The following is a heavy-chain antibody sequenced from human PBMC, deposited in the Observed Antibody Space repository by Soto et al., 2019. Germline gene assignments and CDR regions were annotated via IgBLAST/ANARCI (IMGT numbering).Heavy chain of an antibody. CDR3: ARRGTSTGTDHSDYYYYMDV. CDR1: GGSISSYY. J-gene: IGHJ6*03. CDR2: IYYSGST. Sequence: SETLSLTCTVSGGSISSYYWSWIRQPPGKGLEWIGYIYYSGSTNYNPSLKSRVTISVDTSKNQFSLKLSSVTAADTAVYYWARRGTSTGTDHSDYYYYMDVWGKGTTVTVSS. V-gene: IGHV4-59*08. D-gene: IGHD4-17*01.